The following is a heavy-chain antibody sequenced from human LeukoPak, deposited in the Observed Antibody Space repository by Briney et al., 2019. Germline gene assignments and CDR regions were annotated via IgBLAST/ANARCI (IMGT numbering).Heavy chain of an antibody. CDR2: INPSSGGT. D-gene: IGHD2-2*01. Sequence: ASVKVSCKASGYTFTGYNMHWVRQAPGQGLEWMGWINPSSGGTNYAQKFQARVTMTRDTSINTAYMELSRLTSDDTAVYFCARNVYCSSTSCYYYYYMDVWGNGTTVTVSS. CDR3: ARNVYCSSTSCYYYYYMDV. CDR1: GYTFTGYN. V-gene: IGHV1-2*02. J-gene: IGHJ6*03.